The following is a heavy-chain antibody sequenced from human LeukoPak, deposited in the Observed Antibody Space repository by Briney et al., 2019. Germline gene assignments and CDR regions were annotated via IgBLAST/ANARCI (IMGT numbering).Heavy chain of an antibody. CDR1: GYAFTSYG. V-gene: IGHV1-18*01. J-gene: IGHJ4*02. CDR2: ISAYNGNT. Sequence: GASVKISCKASGYAFTSYGISWVRQAPGQGLEWMGWISAYNGNTNYAQKLQGRVTMTTDTSTSTAYMELRSLRSDDTAVYYCARDRRRKWELLHWGQGTLVTVSS. CDR3: ARDRRRKWELLH. D-gene: IGHD1-26*01.